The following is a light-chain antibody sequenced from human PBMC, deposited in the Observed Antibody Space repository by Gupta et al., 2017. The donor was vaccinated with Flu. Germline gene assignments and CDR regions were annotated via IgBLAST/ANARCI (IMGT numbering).Light chain of an antibody. CDR3: QRSYSTLT. J-gene: IGKJ4*01. Sequence: DIQLTPSPSSLSASVGDRVTITCRASQSSSSYLNWYQQKPGKATKLLIYAASSLQSGVPSRFSGSGSGTDFTITISSLQPEDVATYYCQRSYSTLTFGAGTKVEIK. CDR1: QSSSSY. CDR2: AAS. V-gene: IGKV1-39*01.